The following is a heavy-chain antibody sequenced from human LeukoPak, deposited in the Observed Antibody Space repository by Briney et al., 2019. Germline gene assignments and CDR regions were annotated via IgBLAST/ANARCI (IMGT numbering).Heavy chain of an antibody. CDR2: INHSGGT. CDR3: ATDRYYGSGSYYKFDY. V-gene: IGHV4-34*01. D-gene: IGHD3-10*01. CDR1: GASFSGYY. Sequence: PSETLSLTCGVSGASFSGYYWSWIRQPPGKGLEWIGEINHSGGTNYNPSLKSRVTISVDTSKKQFSLQLRSVTAEDTAVYYCATDRYYGSGSYYKFDYWGQGTLVTVSS. J-gene: IGHJ4*02.